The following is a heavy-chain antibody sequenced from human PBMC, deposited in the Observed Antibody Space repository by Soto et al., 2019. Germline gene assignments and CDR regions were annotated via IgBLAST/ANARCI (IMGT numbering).Heavy chain of an antibody. CDR2: INHSGST. V-gene: IGHV4-34*01. J-gene: IGHJ5*02. Sequence: SETLSLTCAVYGGSFSGYYWSWIRQPPGKGLEWIGEINHSGSTNYNQSLKSRVTISVETSKNQFSLKLSSVTAADTAVYYCARGARNYDFWSGYHPNNWFYXWGQGTLVTVSX. CDR1: GGSFSGYY. CDR3: ARGARNYDFWSGYHPNNWFYX. D-gene: IGHD3-3*01.